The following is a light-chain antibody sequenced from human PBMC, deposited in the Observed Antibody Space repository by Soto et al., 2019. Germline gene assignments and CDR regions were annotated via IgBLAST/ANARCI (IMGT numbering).Light chain of an antibody. Sequence: EIVLTQSPAYLSLAPGERVTLSCRASQSITTYLAWYQKKPGQTPRLLIYDTFNRATGIPDRFSGGGSGTYFTLTISSLETEDSAVYYCQQRSSWPPEFTFGQGTRVAIK. V-gene: IGKV3-11*01. J-gene: IGKJ2*01. CDR3: QQRSSWPPEFT. CDR1: QSITTY. CDR2: DTF.